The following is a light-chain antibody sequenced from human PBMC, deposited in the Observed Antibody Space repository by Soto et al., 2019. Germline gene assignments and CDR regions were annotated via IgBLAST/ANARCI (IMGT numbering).Light chain of an antibody. J-gene: IGKJ4*01. CDR3: QQYGSSPVT. CDR2: GTS. Sequence: DIVLTQSPGTLSLSPGERAALSCRASESVTGGYLAWYQQKPGQAPSLLIYGTSMKATGISDRFTGSGSGTHFSLTISRLKPEDFAVYYCQQYGSSPVTFGGGTKVEMK. V-gene: IGKV3-20*01. CDR1: ESVTGGY.